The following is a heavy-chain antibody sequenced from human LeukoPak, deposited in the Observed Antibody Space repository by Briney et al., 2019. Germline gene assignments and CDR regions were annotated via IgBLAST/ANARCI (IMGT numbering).Heavy chain of an antibody. J-gene: IGHJ4*02. Sequence: ASVKVYCKASGYTFTSYAMHWVRQAPGQRLEWMGWINAGNGNTKYSQKFQGRVTITRDTSASTAYMELSSLRSEDTAVYYCARDHRTMVRGVQGYWGQGTLVTVSS. V-gene: IGHV1-3*01. CDR2: INAGNGNT. CDR3: ARDHRTMVRGVQGY. CDR1: GYTFTSYA. D-gene: IGHD3-10*01.